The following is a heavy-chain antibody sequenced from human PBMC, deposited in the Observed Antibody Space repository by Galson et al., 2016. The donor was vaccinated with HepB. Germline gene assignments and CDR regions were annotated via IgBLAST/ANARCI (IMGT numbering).Heavy chain of an antibody. V-gene: IGHV3-7*01. CDR2: IKRDGSDK. CDR3: VRHDYTFDP. D-gene: IGHD4-11*01. CDR1: GFTFSRNW. J-gene: IGHJ5*02. Sequence: SLRLSCAASGFTFSRNWMSWVRQAPGKGLEWVANIKRDGSDKSYVDSVKGRFTISRDNAKNSLYLQMDSLRAEDTAVYYCVRHDYTFDPWGQGTLVTVSS.